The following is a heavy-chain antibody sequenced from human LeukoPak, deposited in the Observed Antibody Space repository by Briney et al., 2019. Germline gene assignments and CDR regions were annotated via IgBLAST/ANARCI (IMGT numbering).Heavy chain of an antibody. Sequence: SETLSLTCSVSDGSINSYYWNWIRRPPGKGLEWIGYIYYNGNTNYSPSLKSRVTMSVDTSKNLFSLKVSSVTAADTAVYYCTRGRSNYYGMDVWGQGTTVTVSS. D-gene: IGHD1-26*01. J-gene: IGHJ6*02. CDR2: IYYNGNT. CDR1: DGSINSYY. V-gene: IGHV4-59*01. CDR3: TRGRSNYYGMDV.